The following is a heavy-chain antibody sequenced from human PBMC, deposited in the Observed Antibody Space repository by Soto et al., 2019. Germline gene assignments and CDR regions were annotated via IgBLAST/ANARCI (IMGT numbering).Heavy chain of an antibody. J-gene: IGHJ4*02. CDR2: THPDGRVT. CDR3: ARGGNNFALDY. CDR1: GFTFIGHG. Sequence: PGGPLRHSCRASGFTFIGHGMHWIRQTPGKGLGWVSKTHPDGRVTNSADSVKGRFTISRDNAKSTLSLQMNGLRAEDTAVYYCARGGNNFALDYWGQGTLVTVSS. D-gene: IGHD2-15*01. V-gene: IGHV3-74*01.